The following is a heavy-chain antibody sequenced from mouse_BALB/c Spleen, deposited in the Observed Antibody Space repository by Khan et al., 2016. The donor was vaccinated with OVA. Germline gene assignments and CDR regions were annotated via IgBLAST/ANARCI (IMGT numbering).Heavy chain of an antibody. D-gene: IGHD1-1*01. CDR3: ARKXGSDFDY. J-gene: IGHJ2*01. CDR2: INPHIGET. CDR1: GYSFTGYF. Sequence: VXLXQSGPELVKPGASVKISCKASGYSFTGYFMNWVMQSHGKSLEWIGRINPHIGETFYNQKFKGKATLTVDESSSAAHMELRSLASEDSAVYYCARKXGSDFDYWGQGTTLTVSS. V-gene: IGHV1-20*02.